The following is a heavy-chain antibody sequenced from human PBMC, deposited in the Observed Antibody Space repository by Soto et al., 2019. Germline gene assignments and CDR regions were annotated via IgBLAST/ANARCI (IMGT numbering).Heavy chain of an antibody. Sequence: EVQLVESGGGLVQPGGSLRLSCAASGFTVSSNYMSWVRQAPGKGLEWVSVIYSGGSTYYADSVKGRFTISRHNSKNTLYLQMNSMRAEDTAVYYCARVVPAAWGWLDPWGQGNLVTVSS. D-gene: IGHD2-2*01. CDR1: GFTVSSNY. CDR3: ARVVPAAWGWLDP. V-gene: IGHV3-53*04. CDR2: IYSGGST. J-gene: IGHJ5*02.